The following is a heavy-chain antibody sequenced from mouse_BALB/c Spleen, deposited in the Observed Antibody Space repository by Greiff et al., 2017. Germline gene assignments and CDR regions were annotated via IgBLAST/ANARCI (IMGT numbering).Heavy chain of an antibody. Sequence: VQLQQSGAELVKPGASVKLSCTASGFNIKDSYMHWVKQRPEQGLEWIGRIDPANGNTKYDPKFQGKATITADTSSNTAYLQLSSLTSEDTAVYYCAPMITEFAYWGQGTLVTVSA. CDR2: IDPANGNT. D-gene: IGHD2-4*01. CDR1: GFNIKDSY. CDR3: APMITEFAY. V-gene: IGHV14-3*02. J-gene: IGHJ3*01.